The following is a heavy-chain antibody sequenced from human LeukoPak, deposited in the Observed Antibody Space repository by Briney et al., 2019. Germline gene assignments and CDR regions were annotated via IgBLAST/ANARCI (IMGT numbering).Heavy chain of an antibody. D-gene: IGHD6-13*01. CDR1: GYTFTSYD. Sequence: ASVKVSCKASGYTFTSYDMHWVRQAPGQGLELMGIINPSGGSTSYAQIFQGRVTMTRDTSTSTVYMGLSSLRSEDTAVYYCARGGSSWYRGSFQHWGQGTLVTVSS. V-gene: IGHV1-46*01. CDR2: INPSGGST. CDR3: ARGGSSWYRGSFQH. J-gene: IGHJ1*01.